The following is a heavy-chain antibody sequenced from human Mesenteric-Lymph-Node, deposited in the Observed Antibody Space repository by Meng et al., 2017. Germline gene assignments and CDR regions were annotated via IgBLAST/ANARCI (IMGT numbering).Heavy chain of an antibody. Sequence: GGSLRLSCEASGFSFSNYWLSWVRQAPGKGLEWVANINGDGREKYYVDSVKGRFAISRDNAQNSLYLQMNSLSAEDTAMYYCARASSSRVDFDYWGQGTLVTVSS. CDR1: GFSFSNYW. CDR3: ARASSSRVDFDY. D-gene: IGHD3-3*01. V-gene: IGHV3-7*01. J-gene: IGHJ4*02. CDR2: INGDGREK.